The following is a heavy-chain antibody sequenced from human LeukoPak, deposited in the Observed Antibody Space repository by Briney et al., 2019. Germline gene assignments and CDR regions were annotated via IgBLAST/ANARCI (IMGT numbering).Heavy chain of an antibody. CDR1: GFTFSSYAMH. V-gene: IGHV4-31*02. Sequence: LRLSCAASGFTFSSYAMHWVRQHPGKGLEWIGYIYYSGSTYYNPSLKSRVTISVDTSKNQFSLKLSSVTAADTAVYYCARGPLPYYFDYWGQGTLVTVSS. CDR3: ARGPLPYYFDY. J-gene: IGHJ4*02. CDR2: IYYSGST. D-gene: IGHD5/OR15-5a*01.